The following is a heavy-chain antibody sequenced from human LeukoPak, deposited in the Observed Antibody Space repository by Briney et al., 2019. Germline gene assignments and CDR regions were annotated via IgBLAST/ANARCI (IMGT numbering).Heavy chain of an antibody. D-gene: IGHD5/OR15-5a*01. Sequence: SVKVSCKASGGTFTSYAITWLRQAPGRGLEWMGRIIPSFGATNYAQKFQGRVTITTDESTSTAYIDLSSLRSEDTAVYYCATESRLDPYFYYFMDVWGKGTTVTVSS. CDR2: IIPSFGAT. CDR1: GGTFTSYA. J-gene: IGHJ6*03. V-gene: IGHV1-69*05. CDR3: ATESRLDPYFYYFMDV.